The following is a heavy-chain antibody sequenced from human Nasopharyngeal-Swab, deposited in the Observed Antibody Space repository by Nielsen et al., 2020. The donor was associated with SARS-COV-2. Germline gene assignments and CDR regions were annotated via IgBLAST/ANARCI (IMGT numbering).Heavy chain of an antibody. J-gene: IGHJ4*02. CDR2: IWFDGTNE. D-gene: IGHD5-18*01. Sequence: GESLKISCEASGFTFSNYGMHWVRQAPGKGLEWVAVIWFDGTNEHYADSVLGRFTISRDSSKNTLYLQMNSLRTEDTAVYYCARAPHVGYNFGHFDYWGQGTLVTVSS. V-gene: IGHV3-33*01. CDR1: GFTFSNYG. CDR3: ARAPHVGYNFGHFDY.